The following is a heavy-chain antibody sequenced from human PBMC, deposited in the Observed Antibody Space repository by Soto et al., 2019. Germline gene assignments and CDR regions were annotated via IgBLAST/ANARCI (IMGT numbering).Heavy chain of an antibody. CDR2: IIPIFGTA. Sequence: QVQLVQSGAEVKKPGSSVKVSCRASGGTFSRYSIAWVRQAPGQGLDYMGGIIPIFGTANYAQRFQGRVTITADKSTSTAYMELTSLRSEDTAVFYCAITPCYDSGSRFDFWGQGTLVTVSS. CDR3: AITPCYDSGSRFDF. V-gene: IGHV1-69*06. CDR1: GGTFSRYS. J-gene: IGHJ4*02. D-gene: IGHD3-10*01.